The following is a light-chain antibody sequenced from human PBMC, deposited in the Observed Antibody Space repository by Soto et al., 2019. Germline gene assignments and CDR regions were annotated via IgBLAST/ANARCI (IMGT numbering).Light chain of an antibody. V-gene: IGKV1-5*01. Sequence: DIQMTQSPSTLSASLGNRVTNTCRASQSINSLLSCYQHRPGKAPELLIYDDSTLQSGVPSRISGSGSGTEFTLTISSMQPDDFATYSCQQYYTYSRTFGQGTKVDI. CDR3: QQYYTYSRT. CDR2: DDS. J-gene: IGKJ1*01. CDR1: QSINSL.